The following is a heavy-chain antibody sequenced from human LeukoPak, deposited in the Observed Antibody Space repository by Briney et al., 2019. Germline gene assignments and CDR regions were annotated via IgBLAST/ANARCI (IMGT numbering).Heavy chain of an antibody. CDR2: MNPNSGNT. J-gene: IGHJ6*02. CDR1: GYTFTSYD. D-gene: IGHD6-19*01. V-gene: IGHV1-8*01. CDR3: ARGGIKQWLVTYYYYYGMDV. Sequence: ASVKVSCKASGYTFTSYDINWVRQATGQGLEWMGWMNPNSGNTGYAQKFQGRVTMTRNTSISTAYVELSSLRSEDTAVYYCARGGIKQWLVTYYYYYGMDVWGQGTTVTVSS.